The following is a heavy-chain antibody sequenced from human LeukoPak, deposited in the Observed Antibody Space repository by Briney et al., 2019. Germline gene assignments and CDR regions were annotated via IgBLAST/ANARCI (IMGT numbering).Heavy chain of an antibody. CDR2: IYYSGGT. CDR3: ARHFTPAAAGCFDY. Sequence: SETPSLTCTVSGGSISSYYWSWIRQPPGKGLEWIGYIYYSGGTNYNPSLQSRLTISVDTSKNQFSLKLSSVTAADTAVYYCARHFTPAAAGCFDYWGQGKLVTVSS. CDR1: GGSISSYY. J-gene: IGHJ4*02. V-gene: IGHV4-59*08. D-gene: IGHD6-13*01.